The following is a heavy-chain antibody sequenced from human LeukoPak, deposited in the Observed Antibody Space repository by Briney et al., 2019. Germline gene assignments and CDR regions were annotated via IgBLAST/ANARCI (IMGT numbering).Heavy chain of an antibody. CDR1: GGSISSGDYY. CDR2: IYYSGST. Sequence: PSETLSLTCTVSGGSISSGDYYWSWIRQPPGKGLECIGYIYYSGSTNYSPSLKSRVTISVDTSKNQFSLKLSSVTAADTAVYYCARADYYASTLRGRFFDYWGQGTLVTVSS. V-gene: IGHV4-61*08. D-gene: IGHD3-22*01. CDR3: ARADYYASTLRGRFFDY. J-gene: IGHJ4*02.